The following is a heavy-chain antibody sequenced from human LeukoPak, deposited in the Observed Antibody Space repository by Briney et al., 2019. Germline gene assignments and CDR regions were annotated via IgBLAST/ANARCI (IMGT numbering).Heavy chain of an antibody. D-gene: IGHD3-16*02. V-gene: IGHV1-2*02. J-gene: IGHJ4*02. CDR3: ARVNAMITFGGVIAMGYFDY. CDR2: INPNSGGT. Sequence: ASVKVSCKASGYTFTGYYMHWVRQAPGQGLEWMGWINPNSGGTNYAQKFQGRVTMTRDTSISTAYMELRSLRSDDTAVYYCARVNAMITFGGVIAMGYFDYWGQGTLVTVSS. CDR1: GYTFTGYY.